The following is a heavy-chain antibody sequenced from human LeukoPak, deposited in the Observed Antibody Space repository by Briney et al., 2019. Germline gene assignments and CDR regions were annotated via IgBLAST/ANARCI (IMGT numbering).Heavy chain of an antibody. D-gene: IGHD2-15*01. J-gene: IGHJ4*02. CDR3: ARGFRYCSGGSCYQKGPFDY. CDR1: GGSFSSYY. CDR2: IYYSGST. Sequence: SETLSLTCTVSGGSFSSYYWTWIRQPPGKGLEWIGYIYYSGSTNYNPSLRSRVSISVDTSKTHFSLKLTSVTAADTAVYYCARGFRYCSGGSCYQKGPFDYWGQGTLVTVSS. V-gene: IGHV4-59*01.